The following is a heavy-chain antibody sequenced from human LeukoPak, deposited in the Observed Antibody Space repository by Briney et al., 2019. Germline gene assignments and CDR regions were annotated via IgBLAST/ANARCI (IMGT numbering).Heavy chain of an antibody. Sequence: SETLSLTCAVYGGSFSGYYWSWIRQPPGKGLEWIGEINHSGSTNYNPSLKSRVTISINTSKNQFSLKLSSVTAAGTPVYFCARGFRGDNFDYWGQGTLVTVSS. CDR1: GGSFSGYY. D-gene: IGHD7-27*01. J-gene: IGHJ4*02. CDR3: ARGFRGDNFDY. V-gene: IGHV4-34*01. CDR2: INHSGST.